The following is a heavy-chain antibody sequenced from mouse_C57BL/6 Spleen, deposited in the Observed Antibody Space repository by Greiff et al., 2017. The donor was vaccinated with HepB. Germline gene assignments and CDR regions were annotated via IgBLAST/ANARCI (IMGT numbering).Heavy chain of an antibody. Sequence: VKLQESGPELVKPGASVKISCKASGYAFSSSWMNWVKQRPGKGLEWIGRIYPGDGDTNYNGKFKGKATLTADKSSSTAYMQLSSLTSEDSAVYFCARWILTTVVDYYAMDYWGQGTSVTVSS. CDR3: ARWILTTVVDYYAMDY. D-gene: IGHD1-1*01. CDR1: GYAFSSSW. V-gene: IGHV1-82*01. J-gene: IGHJ4*01. CDR2: IYPGDGDT.